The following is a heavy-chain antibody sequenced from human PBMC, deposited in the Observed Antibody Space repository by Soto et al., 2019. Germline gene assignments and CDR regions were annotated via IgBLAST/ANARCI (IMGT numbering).Heavy chain of an antibody. CDR1: GLTFSIYW. D-gene: IGHD1-1*01. J-gene: IGHJ6*02. CDR3: VRGCRMEQLGRSYYYGMDV. CDR2: IKLDGTEK. Sequence: PGGSLGLSCAASGLTFSIYWITWSLKTQGKGLEWVANIKLDGTEKYYVDSVKGRFTISRDNAKNSLYLQMSSLGAEDTALYYCVRGCRMEQLGRSYYYGMDVWGQGTTVTVSS. V-gene: IGHV3-7*05.